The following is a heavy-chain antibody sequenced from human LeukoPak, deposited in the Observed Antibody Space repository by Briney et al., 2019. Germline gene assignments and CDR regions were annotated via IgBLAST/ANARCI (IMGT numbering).Heavy chain of an antibody. CDR3: ARDRDRMVQGVTALFDY. CDR1: GYTFTTYG. J-gene: IGHJ4*02. D-gene: IGHD3-10*01. V-gene: IGHV1-18*04. Sequence: ASVTVSCKTSGYTFTTYGISWVRQAPGQGFEWMGWISGSNGNTKYAQKVQGRVTMTTATSTTTAYMEVRSLRSDDTAVYYCARDRDRMVQGVTALFDYWGQGTLVTVSS. CDR2: ISGSNGNT.